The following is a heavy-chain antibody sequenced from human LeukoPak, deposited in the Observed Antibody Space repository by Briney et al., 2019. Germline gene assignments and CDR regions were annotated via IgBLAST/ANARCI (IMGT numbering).Heavy chain of an antibody. J-gene: IGHJ4*02. CDR1: GGSISSSDSH. V-gene: IGHV4-30-4*01. CDR3: VRVRTGTSCYDY. CDR2: ISYRGST. D-gene: IGHD2-2*01. Sequence: SETLSLTCTVSGGSISSSDSHWSWIRQSPGKGLEWIGYISYRGSTSSNPSLRSRLTISIDTSQNQFSLKLTSVTAADTAVYYCVRVRTGTSCYDYWGQGTLVTVSP.